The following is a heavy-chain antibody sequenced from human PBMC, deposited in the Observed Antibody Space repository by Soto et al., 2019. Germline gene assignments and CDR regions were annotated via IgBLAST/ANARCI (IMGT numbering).Heavy chain of an antibody. CDR2: IYYSGST. V-gene: IGHV4-39*01. D-gene: IGHD3-22*01. CDR1: GGSISSSSYY. Sequence: SETLSLTCTVSGGSISSSSYYWGWIRQPPGKGLEWIGSIYYSGSTYYNPSLKSRVTISVDTSKNQFSLKLSSVTAADTAVYYCARQADSSGYYYISSYYYYGMDAWGQGTTVTVSS. CDR3: ARQADSSGYYYISSYYYYGMDA. J-gene: IGHJ6*02.